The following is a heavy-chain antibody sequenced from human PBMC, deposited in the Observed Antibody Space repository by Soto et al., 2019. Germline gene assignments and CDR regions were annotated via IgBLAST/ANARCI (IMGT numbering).Heavy chain of an antibody. V-gene: IGHV3-23*01. J-gene: IGHJ5*02. Sequence: GGSLRLSCAASGFTFSSYAMSWVRQAPGKGLEWVSAISGSGGSTYYADSVKGRFTISRDNSKNTLYLQMNSLRAEDTAVYYCAKRAVAVTFEGGLSWFDPWGQGTLVTVSS. D-gene: IGHD6-19*01. CDR2: ISGSGGST. CDR1: GFTFSSYA. CDR3: AKRAVAVTFEGGLSWFDP.